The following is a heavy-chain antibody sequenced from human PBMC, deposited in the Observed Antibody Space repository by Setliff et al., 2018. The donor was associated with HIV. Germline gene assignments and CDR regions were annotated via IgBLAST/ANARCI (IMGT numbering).Heavy chain of an antibody. CDR1: GGFISNHY. J-gene: IGHJ2*01. CDR3: ARDVGLCGVDCWPYFYFDL. V-gene: IGHV4-59*11. D-gene: IGHD2-21*02. Sequence: SETLSLTCTISGGFISNHYWNWIRQPPGKGLEWIGSTHYSGSSYYSPSLKSRVTISLDTSKNQFSLKLSSMTAADTAVYYCARDVGLCGVDCWPYFYFDLWGRGNLVTVSS. CDR2: THYSGSS.